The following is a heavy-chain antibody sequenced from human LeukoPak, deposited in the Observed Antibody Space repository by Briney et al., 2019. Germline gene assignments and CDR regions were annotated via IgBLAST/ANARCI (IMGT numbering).Heavy chain of an antibody. CDR2: ISGGGENT. CDR1: GFTFSSYA. J-gene: IGHJ4*02. CDR3: AKRVDYSSPGGYFDS. V-gene: IGHV3-23*01. D-gene: IGHD6-13*01. Sequence: GGSLRLSCAASGFTFSSYAMHWVRQAPGKGLEWVSGISGGGENTFYADSVKGRLTISRDNSKNTLYLQLNGLRAEDTAVYYCAKRVDYSSPGGYFDSWGPGSLVTVSS.